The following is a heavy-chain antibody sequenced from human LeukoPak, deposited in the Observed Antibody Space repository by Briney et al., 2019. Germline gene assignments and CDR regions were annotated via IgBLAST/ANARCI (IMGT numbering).Heavy chain of an antibody. CDR3: ARAGDYYDSSGYFFDF. D-gene: IGHD3-22*01. J-gene: IGHJ4*02. CDR2: ISYDGTNN. CDR1: GFTFSNYA. V-gene: IGHV3-30*04. Sequence: PGGSLRLSCAVSGFTFSNYAMNWVRQAPGKGLEWVAVISYDGTNNQYAAAVQGRFTISRDNSKNMMSLQLNSLRPEDTAVYYCARAGDYYDSSGYFFDFWGRGTLVTVSS.